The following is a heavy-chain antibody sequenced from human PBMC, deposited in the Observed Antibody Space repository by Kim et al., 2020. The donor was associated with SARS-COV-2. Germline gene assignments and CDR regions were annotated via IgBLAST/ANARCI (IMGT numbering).Heavy chain of an antibody. J-gene: IGHJ3*01. D-gene: IGHD3-3*01. Sequence: RVTISVDTSKNQFSLKLSSVTAADTAVYYCARDPLITIFGVVTARGAFDVWGQGTMVTVSS. V-gene: IGHV4-31*02. CDR3: ARDPLITIFGVVTARGAFDV.